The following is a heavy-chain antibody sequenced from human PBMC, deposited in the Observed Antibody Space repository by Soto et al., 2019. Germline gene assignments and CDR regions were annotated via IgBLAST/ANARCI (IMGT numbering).Heavy chain of an antibody. Sequence: SETLSLTCTVSGGSVSSGSYYWSWIRQPPGKGLEWIGYIYYSGGTNYNPSLKSRVTISVDTSKNQFSLKLSSVTAADTAVYYCASLSGYDYPHYYYYGMDVWGQGTTVTVSS. V-gene: IGHV4-61*01. J-gene: IGHJ6*02. CDR1: GGSVSSGSYY. CDR3: ASLSGYDYPHYYYYGMDV. D-gene: IGHD5-12*01. CDR2: IYYSGGT.